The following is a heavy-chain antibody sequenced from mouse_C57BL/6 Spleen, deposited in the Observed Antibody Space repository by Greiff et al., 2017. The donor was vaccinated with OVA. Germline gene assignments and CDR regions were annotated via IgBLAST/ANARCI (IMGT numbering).Heavy chain of an antibody. Sequence: EVQRVESEGGLVQPGSSMKLSCTASGFTFSDYYMAWVRQVPEKGLEWVANINYDGSSTYYLDSLKSRFIISRDNAKNILYLQMSSLKSEDTATYYCARRAVVGHWYFDVWGTGTTVTVSS. J-gene: IGHJ1*03. CDR2: INYDGSST. D-gene: IGHD1-1*01. V-gene: IGHV5-16*02. CDR1: GFTFSDYY. CDR3: ARRAVVGHWYFDV.